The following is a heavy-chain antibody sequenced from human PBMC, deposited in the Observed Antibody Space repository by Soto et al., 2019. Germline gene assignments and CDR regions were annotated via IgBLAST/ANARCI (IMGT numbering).Heavy chain of an antibody. Sequence: GGSLRLSCAASGFTFSSYCMHWVRQAPGKGLVWVSRINSDGSSTSYADSVKGRFTISRDNAKNTLYLQMNSLRAEDTAVYYCARVLPAAAGDKTYYYGMDVWGQGTTVTVSS. D-gene: IGHD6-13*01. CDR2: INSDGSST. CDR1: GFTFSSYC. J-gene: IGHJ6*02. V-gene: IGHV3-74*01. CDR3: ARVLPAAAGDKTYYYGMDV.